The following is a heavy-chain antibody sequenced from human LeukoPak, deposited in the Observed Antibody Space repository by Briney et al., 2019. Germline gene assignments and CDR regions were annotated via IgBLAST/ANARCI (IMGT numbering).Heavy chain of an antibody. CDR1: GFIFSSYA. J-gene: IGHJ6*03. Sequence: GGSLRLSCAASGFIFSSYAMSWVRQAPGKGLEWVSAISGSGGSTYYADSVKGRFTISRDNSKNTLYLQMNSLRAEDTAVYYCAKAQLVRDYYYYYMDVWGKGTTVTVSS. V-gene: IGHV3-23*01. CDR3: AKAQLVRDYYYYYMDV. CDR2: ISGSGGST. D-gene: IGHD6-6*01.